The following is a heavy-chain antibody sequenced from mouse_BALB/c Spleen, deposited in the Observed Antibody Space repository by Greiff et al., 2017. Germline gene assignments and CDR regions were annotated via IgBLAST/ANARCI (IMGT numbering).Heavy chain of an antibody. J-gene: IGHJ3*01. V-gene: IGHV5-17*02. CDR3: ARSMSPLRLPCAY. Sequence: EVMLVESGGGLVQPGGSRKLSCAASGFTFSSFGMHWVRQAPEKGLEWVAYISSGSSTIYYADTVKGRFTISRDNPKNTLFLQMTSLRSEDTAMYYCARSMSPLRLPCAYWGQGTLVTVSA. CDR1: GFTFSSFG. CDR2: ISSGSSTI. D-gene: IGHD1-2*01.